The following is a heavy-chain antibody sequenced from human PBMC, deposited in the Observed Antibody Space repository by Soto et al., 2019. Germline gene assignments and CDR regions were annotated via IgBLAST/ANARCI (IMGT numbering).Heavy chain of an antibody. V-gene: IGHV1-18*01. CDR3: ARRRSTSGPRAFDI. J-gene: IGHJ3*02. CDR2: ISAYNGNT. D-gene: IGHD2-2*01. CDR1: GYTFTSYG. Sequence: ASVKVSCKASGYTFTSYGISWVRQAPGQGLEWMGWISAYNGNTNYAQKLQGRVTRTTDTSTSTAYMELRSLRSDDTAVYYCARRRSTSGPRAFDIWGQGTMVTVSS.